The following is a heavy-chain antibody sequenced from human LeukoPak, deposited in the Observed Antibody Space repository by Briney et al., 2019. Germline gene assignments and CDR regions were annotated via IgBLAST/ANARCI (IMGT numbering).Heavy chain of an antibody. V-gene: IGHV4-34*01. D-gene: IGHD1-7*01. CDR3: ARRRSYWNYDLDP. J-gene: IGHJ5*02. CDR1: GGSFSGYY. Sequence: SETLSLTCAVYGGSFSGYYWSWIRQPPGKGLEWIGEINHSGSTNYNPSLKSRVTISVDTSKNQFSLKLSSVTAADTAVYYCARRRSYWNYDLDPWGQGTLVAVSS. CDR2: INHSGST.